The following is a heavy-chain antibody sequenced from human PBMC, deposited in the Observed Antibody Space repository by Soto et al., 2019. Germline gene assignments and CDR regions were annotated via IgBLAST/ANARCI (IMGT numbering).Heavy chain of an antibody. CDR2: FIPMLGIA. D-gene: IGHD3-22*01. Sequence: QVQLVQSGAEVKRPGSSVKVSCKASGDSFSRSTFSWVRQAPGQGLEWMGRFIPMLGIANYAQTFQGRVTITADKSSSTAFMDLSSLRSEDTAVYYCASLYDDTSANFDYWGQGTLVTVSS. J-gene: IGHJ4*02. CDR1: GDSFSRST. CDR3: ASLYDDTSANFDY. V-gene: IGHV1-69*02.